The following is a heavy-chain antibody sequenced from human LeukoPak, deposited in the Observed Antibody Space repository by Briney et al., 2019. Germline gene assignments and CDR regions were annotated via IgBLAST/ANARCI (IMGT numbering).Heavy chain of an antibody. CDR2: INTNTGNP. D-gene: IGHD6-19*01. CDR3: ARSDPSGWYWWYFDY. V-gene: IGHV7-4-1*02. CDR1: GYSFTTYY. J-gene: IGHJ4*02. Sequence: ASVKVSCKTSGYSFTTYYMHWVRQAPGQGLEWMGWINTNTGNPTYAQGFTGRFVFSLDTSVSTAYLQISSLKAEDTAVYYCARSDPSGWYWWYFDYWGQGTLVTVSS.